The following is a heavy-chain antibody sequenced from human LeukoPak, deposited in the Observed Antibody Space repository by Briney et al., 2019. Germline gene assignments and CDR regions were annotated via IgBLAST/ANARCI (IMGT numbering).Heavy chain of an antibody. D-gene: IGHD4-17*01. CDR3: ARWGTVARFVVDY. CDR2: IYPGNSDT. J-gene: IGHJ4*02. CDR1: GYSFTTYW. Sequence: GESLKISCKGSGYSFTTYWIGWVRQMPGKGLEWMGIIYPGNSDTRYSPSFQGQVTISADKSIGTAYLQWSSLKASDTAMYYCARWGTVARFVVDYWGQGTLVTVSS. V-gene: IGHV5-51*01.